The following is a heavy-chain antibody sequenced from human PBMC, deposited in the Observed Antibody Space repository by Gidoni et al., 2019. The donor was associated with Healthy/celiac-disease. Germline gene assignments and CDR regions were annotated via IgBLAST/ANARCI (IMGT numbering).Heavy chain of an antibody. CDR1: GSSISSGSS. J-gene: IGHJ6*03. CDR3: ARGESDYSILGYYYYMDV. V-gene: IGHV4-38-2*01. Sequence: VQLPESGPGLVKPSATLSLTCAVSGSSISSGSSCGWIRQPPGKGLAWSGSIYPSGSTYYNPSLKSRVTISVDTSKNQFSLKLSSVTAADTAVYYCARGESDYSILGYYYYMDVWGKGTTVTVSS. CDR2: IYPSGST. D-gene: IGHD4-4*01.